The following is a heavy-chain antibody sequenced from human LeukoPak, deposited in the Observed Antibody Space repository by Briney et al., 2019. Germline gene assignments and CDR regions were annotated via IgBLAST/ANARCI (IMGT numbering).Heavy chain of an antibody. CDR1: GFTFSSYS. Sequence: GGSLRLSCAASGFTFSSYSMSWVRQAPGKGLEWVSAISGSGGSTYYADSVKGRFTISRDNSKNTLYLQMNSLRAEDTAVYYCAKGGVDSSGYYYFDFDYWGQGTWSPSPQ. D-gene: IGHD3-22*01. J-gene: IGHJ4*02. CDR2: ISGSGGST. CDR3: AKGGVDSSGYYYFDFDY. V-gene: IGHV3-23*01.